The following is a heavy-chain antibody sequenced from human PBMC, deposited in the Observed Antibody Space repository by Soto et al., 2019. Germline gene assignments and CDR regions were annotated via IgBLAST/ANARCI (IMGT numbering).Heavy chain of an antibody. J-gene: IGHJ4*02. D-gene: IGHD5-12*01. V-gene: IGHV3-64D*06. CDR2: ISSNGGST. CDR1: GFPFSSYA. Sequence: GGSLSLSCSASGFPFSSYAMHWVRQAPGKGLEYVSAISSNGGSTYYADSVKGRFTISRDNSKNTLYLQMSSLRAEDTAVYYCVKGTYIVATSYYFDYWGQGTLVTVSS. CDR3: VKGTYIVATSYYFDY.